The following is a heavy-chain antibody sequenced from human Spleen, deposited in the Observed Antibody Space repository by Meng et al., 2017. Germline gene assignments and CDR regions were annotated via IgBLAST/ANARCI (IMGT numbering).Heavy chain of an antibody. CDR3: AAAWELLPPGY. CDR1: GFNLRSYW. Sequence: VQLVESGGGVVQPGGSLRLSCVASGFNLRSYWMHWVRQTPGKGLVWVSRTSRDGSDTVYADSVKGRFTMSRDNAKNTLYLQMNSLRAEDTAVYYCAAAWELLPPGYWGQGTLVTVSS. CDR2: TSRDGSDT. D-gene: IGHD1-26*01. J-gene: IGHJ4*02. V-gene: IGHV3-74*01.